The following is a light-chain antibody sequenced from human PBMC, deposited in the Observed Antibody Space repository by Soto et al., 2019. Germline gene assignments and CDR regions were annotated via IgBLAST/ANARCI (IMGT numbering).Light chain of an antibody. Sequence: EIVLTQSPVTLSLSPGERATLSCRASQSISNSLAWYQEKPGQAPRLLIYDSSNRATGIPPRFSGSGSGTDFTLTISSLEPEDFAVYYCQQRSNWPITFGQGTRLEIK. CDR3: QQRSNWPIT. CDR1: QSISNS. V-gene: IGKV3-11*01. CDR2: DSS. J-gene: IGKJ5*01.